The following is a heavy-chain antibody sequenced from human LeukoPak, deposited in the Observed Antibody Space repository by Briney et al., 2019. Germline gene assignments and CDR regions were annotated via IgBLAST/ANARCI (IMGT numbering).Heavy chain of an antibody. V-gene: IGHV1-2*02. J-gene: IGHJ5*02. CDR3: AIIHLVVPAAMNWFDP. CDR1: GYTFTGYY. D-gene: IGHD2-2*01. Sequence: GASVKVSCKASGYTFTGYYMHWVRQAPGQGLEWMGWINPNSGGTNYAQKFQGRVTMTRDTSISTAYMELSRLRSDDTAVYYCAIIHLVVPAAMNWFDPWGQGTLVTVSS. CDR2: INPNSGGT.